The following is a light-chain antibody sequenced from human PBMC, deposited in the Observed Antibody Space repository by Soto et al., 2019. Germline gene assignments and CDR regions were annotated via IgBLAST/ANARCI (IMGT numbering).Light chain of an antibody. J-gene: IGKJ5*01. CDR1: QSVSSIY. Sequence: EIVLTQSPGTLSFSPGERATLSCRASQSVSSIYLAWYQRKPGQAPRLLIYCASSRATGIPDRFSGSGSGTDFTLTISRLEPEDFAVYYCQQYGSSPTFGQGTRLEIK. CDR2: CAS. V-gene: IGKV3-20*01. CDR3: QQYGSSPT.